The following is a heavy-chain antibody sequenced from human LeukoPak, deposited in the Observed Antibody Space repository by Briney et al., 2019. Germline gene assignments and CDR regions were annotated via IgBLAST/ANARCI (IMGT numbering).Heavy chain of an antibody. J-gene: IGHJ3*02. Sequence: SGTLSLTCSVSGGSISSSNWWSWVRQPPEKGLEWIGEIYHSGSTNCNPSLKSRVTISIDKSKNQFSLKLTSVTAADTAVYYCAKNSPLSASDIWGQGTMVTVSS. CDR1: GGSISSSNW. CDR3: AKNSPLSASDI. D-gene: IGHD2/OR15-2a*01. CDR2: IYHSGST. V-gene: IGHV4-4*02.